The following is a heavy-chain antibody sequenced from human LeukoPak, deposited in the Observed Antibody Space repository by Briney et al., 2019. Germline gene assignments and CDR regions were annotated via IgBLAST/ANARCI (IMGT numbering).Heavy chain of an antibody. CDR2: ISSSGSTI. J-gene: IGHJ6*02. CDR1: GITFSSYE. CDR3: ARDGGYVYDYYYGMDV. D-gene: IGHD5-12*01. V-gene: IGHV3-48*03. Sequence: GGSLRLSCAASGITFSSYEMNWVRQAPGKGLEWVSYISSSGSTIYYADSVKGRFTISRDNAKNSLYLQMNSLRAEDTAVYYCARDGGYVYDYYYGMDVWGQGTTVTVSS.